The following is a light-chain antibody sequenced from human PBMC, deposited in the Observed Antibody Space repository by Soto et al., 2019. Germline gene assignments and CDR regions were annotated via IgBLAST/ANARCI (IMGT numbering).Light chain of an antibody. CDR1: SSNIGSDA. Sequence: QSVLAQPPSASGSPGQRVSISCSGSSSNIGSDAVRWFQQVPGTAPKLLMYGSDQRPPGVPDRFSGSKSGTSASLAISGLRADDEADYYCAAWDGSRTGYLFGTGAKVTVL. CDR3: AAWDGSRTGYL. CDR2: GSD. V-gene: IGLV1-47*01. J-gene: IGLJ1*01.